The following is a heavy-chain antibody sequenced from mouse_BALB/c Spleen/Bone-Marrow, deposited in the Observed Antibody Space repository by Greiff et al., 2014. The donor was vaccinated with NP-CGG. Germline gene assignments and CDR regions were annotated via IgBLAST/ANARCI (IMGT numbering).Heavy chain of an antibody. CDR3: ANYYYGSHFDY. J-gene: IGHJ2*01. CDR2: IDPANGNT. Sequence: VQLQQSGAVLVKPGASVKLSCTASGFNIKDTYMHWVKQRPEQGLEWIGRIDPANGNTKYDPKFQGKATITADTSSNTAYLQLSSLTSEDTAVYYCANYYYGSHFDYWGQGTTLTVSS. D-gene: IGHD1-1*01. CDR1: GFNIKDTY. V-gene: IGHV14-3*02.